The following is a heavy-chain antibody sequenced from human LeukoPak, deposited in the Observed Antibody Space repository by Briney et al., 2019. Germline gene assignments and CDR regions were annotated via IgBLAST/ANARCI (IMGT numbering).Heavy chain of an antibody. J-gene: IGHJ4*02. Sequence: ASVKVSCKTSGYTFTTYHINWVRQAPGQGLEWLGWMNPYSGDRGYAQKFQGRLSITSDTSISTACMELSSLRSDDTAVYFCARTTSLTASGYDYWGQGTLVTVSS. CDR3: ARTTSLTASGYDY. CDR2: MNPYSGDR. V-gene: IGHV1-8*03. CDR1: GYTFTTYH. D-gene: IGHD4-17*01.